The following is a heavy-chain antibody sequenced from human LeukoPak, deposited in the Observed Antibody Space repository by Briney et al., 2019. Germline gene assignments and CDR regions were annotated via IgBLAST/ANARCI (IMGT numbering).Heavy chain of an antibody. CDR1: GGSISSSNDY. CDR3: ARRRGDRGYD. V-gene: IGHV4-39*01. Sequence: SETLSLTCTVSGGSISSSNDYWGWIRQPPGQGLEWIGSIFYSGSTYYTPSLKSRVTISVDTSKNQFSLKLRSVTAVDTAVYYCARRRGDRGYDWGQGTLVIVSS. D-gene: IGHD1-1*01. CDR2: IFYSGST. J-gene: IGHJ4*02.